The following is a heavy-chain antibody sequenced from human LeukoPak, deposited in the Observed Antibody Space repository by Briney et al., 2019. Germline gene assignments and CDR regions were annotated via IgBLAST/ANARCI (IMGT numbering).Heavy chain of an antibody. V-gene: IGHV1-2*02. J-gene: IGHJ4*02. CDR2: INPNSGGT. CDR3: ATLWFGESLRDY. D-gene: IGHD3-10*01. Sequence: EASVKVSCKAPGYTFTGYYMHWVRQAPGQGLEWMGWINPNSGGTNYAQKFQGRVTMTRDTSISTAYMELSSLRSEDTAVYYCATLWFGESLRDYWGQGTLVTVSS. CDR1: GYTFTGYY.